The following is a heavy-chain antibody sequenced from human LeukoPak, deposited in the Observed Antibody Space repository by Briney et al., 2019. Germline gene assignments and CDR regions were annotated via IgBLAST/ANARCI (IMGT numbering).Heavy chain of an antibody. CDR1: GYXFTGYY. J-gene: IGHJ4*02. D-gene: IGHD5-18*01. V-gene: IGHV1-2*02. Sequence: GASVKVSCKASGYXFTGYYMHWVRQAPGQGLEWMGWINPNSGGTNYAQKFQGRVTMTRDTSISTAYMELSRLRSDDTAVYYCARATDTAMVTFDYWGQGTLVTVPS. CDR3: ARATDTAMVTFDY. CDR2: INPNSGGT.